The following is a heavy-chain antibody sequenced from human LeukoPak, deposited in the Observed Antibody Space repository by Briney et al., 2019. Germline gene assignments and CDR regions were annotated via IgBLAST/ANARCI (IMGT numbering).Heavy chain of an antibody. D-gene: IGHD4/OR15-4a*01. V-gene: IGHV1-2*02. CDR2: INPNSGGT. CDR3: ARIANIANPYFQH. Sequence: ASVKVSCKASGYTFTGYYMHWVRQAPGQGLEWMGWINPNSGGTNYAQKFQGRVTMTRDTSISTAYMELSRLRSDDTAVYYCARIANIANPYFQHWGQGTLVTVSS. J-gene: IGHJ1*01. CDR1: GYTFTGYY.